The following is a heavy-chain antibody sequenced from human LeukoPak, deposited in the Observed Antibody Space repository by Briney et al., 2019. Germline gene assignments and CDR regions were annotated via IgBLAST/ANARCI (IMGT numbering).Heavy chain of an antibody. CDR2: IIPILGIA. J-gene: IGHJ6*01. CDR1: GGTFSSYA. CDR3: ARSPNTAMDPYYYYGMDV. V-gene: IGHV1-69*04. D-gene: IGHD5-18*01. Sequence: ASVKVSCKASGGTFSSYAISWVRQAPGQGLEWMGRIIPILGIANYAQKFQGRVTITADKSTSTAYMELSSLRSEDTAVYYCARSPNTAMDPYYYYGMDVWGQGTTVTVSS.